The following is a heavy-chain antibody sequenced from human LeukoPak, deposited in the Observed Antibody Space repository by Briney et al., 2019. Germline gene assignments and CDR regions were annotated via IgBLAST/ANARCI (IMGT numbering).Heavy chain of an antibody. CDR1: GGTFSSYA. D-gene: IGHD3-22*01. CDR2: IIPILGIA. CDR3: ARETSYYYDSSGFFDY. J-gene: IGHJ4*02. V-gene: IGHV1-69*04. Sequence: GASVKVSCKASGGTFSSYAISWVRQAPGQGLEWMGRIIPILGIANYAQKFQGRVTITADKSTSTAYMELSSLRSGDTAVYYCARETSYYYDSSGFFDYWGQGTLVTVSS.